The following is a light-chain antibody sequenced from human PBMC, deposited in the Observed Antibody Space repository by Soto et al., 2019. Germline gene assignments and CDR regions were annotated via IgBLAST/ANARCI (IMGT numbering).Light chain of an antibody. J-gene: IGLJ2*01. V-gene: IGLV2-11*01. CDR1: SSDVGGYNC. CDR3: CSYAGSSTFGV. CDR2: DVC. Sequence: QSALTQPRSVSGSPGQSVTISCTGTSSDVGGYNCVSWYQQHPGKAPKFIIYDVCQRPSGVPDRFSCSKSGNTASLTISGLQAEDEADYYCCSYAGSSTFGVFGGGTKLSVL.